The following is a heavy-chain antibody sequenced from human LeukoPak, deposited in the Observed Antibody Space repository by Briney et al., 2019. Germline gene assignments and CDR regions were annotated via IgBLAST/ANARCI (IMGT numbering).Heavy chain of an antibody. CDR3: ATTIAAAGTSQYFDY. CDR1: GFTFSSYA. D-gene: IGHD6-13*01. J-gene: IGHJ4*02. Sequence: PGGSLRLSCAASGFTFSSYAMSWVRQAPGKGLEWVSAISGSGGSTYYADSVKGRFTISRDNSKNTLYLQMNSLRAEDTAVYYCATTIAAAGTSQYFDYWGQGTLVTVSS. CDR2: ISGSGGST. V-gene: IGHV3-23*01.